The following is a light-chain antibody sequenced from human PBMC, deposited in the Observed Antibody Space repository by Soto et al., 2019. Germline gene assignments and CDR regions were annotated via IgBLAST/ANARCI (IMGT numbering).Light chain of an antibody. J-gene: IGLJ1*01. CDR2: QDS. V-gene: IGLV3-1*01. CDR1: KLGAKY. CDR3: QAWDSSTVV. Sequence: SYELTQPPSVSVSPGQTASITCSGDKLGAKYACWYQQKPGQSPVLVIYQDSKRPSGIPERFSGSNSGNTATLTISGTQAMDEADYYCQAWDSSTVVFGTGTKLTVL.